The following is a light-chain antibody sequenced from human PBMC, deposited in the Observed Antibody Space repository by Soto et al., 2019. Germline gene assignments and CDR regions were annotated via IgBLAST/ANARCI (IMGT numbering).Light chain of an antibody. CDR3: QQRRDWPPT. J-gene: IGKJ3*01. Sequence: EIVLTQSPGTLSLSPGERATLSCRATQSVNNNLAWYQHKRGQAPRLLIYEAFIGATGIPARFSGSGSETDFTLTISSLEPEDFAVYYCQQRRDWPPTFGPGTKVESK. V-gene: IGKV3-11*01. CDR1: QSVNNN. CDR2: EAF.